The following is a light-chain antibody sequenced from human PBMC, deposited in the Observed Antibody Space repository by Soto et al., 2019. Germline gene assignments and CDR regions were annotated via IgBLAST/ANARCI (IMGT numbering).Light chain of an antibody. CDR2: DVS. CDR3: SSYAGTSSL. V-gene: IGLV2-14*03. CDR1: GSDVGTSNF. Sequence: QSALTQPASVSGSPGQSITISCTGTGSDVGTSNFVSWYQQLPGKAPKLMIFDVSNRPSGVSSRFSGSKSGNTASLTISGLRPEDEADYYCSSYAGTSSLFGGGTKLTVL. J-gene: IGLJ2*01.